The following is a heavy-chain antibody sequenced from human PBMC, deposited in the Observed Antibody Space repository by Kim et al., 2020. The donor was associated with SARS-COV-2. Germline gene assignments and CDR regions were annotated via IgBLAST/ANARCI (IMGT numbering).Heavy chain of an antibody. V-gene: IGHV4-31*03. J-gene: IGHJ4*02. D-gene: IGHD6-6*01. Sequence: SETLSLTCTVSGGSISSGGYYWSWIRQHPGKGLEWIGYIYYSGSTYYNPSLKSRVTISVDTSKNQFSLKLSSVTAADTAVYYCASIAAHQVPYYFDYWGQGTLVTVSS. CDR2: IYYSGST. CDR3: ASIAAHQVPYYFDY. CDR1: GGSISSGGYY.